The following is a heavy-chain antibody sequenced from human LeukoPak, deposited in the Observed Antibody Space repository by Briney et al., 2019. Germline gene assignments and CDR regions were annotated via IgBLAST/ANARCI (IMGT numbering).Heavy chain of an antibody. V-gene: IGHV4-34*01. Sequence: PSETLSLTCAVYGGSFSGYYWSWIRQPPGKGLEWIGEINHSGSTNYNPSLKSRVTISVDTSKNQFSLKLSSVTAADTAVYYCARGGYSQRYYYYYMDVWGKGTTVTVSS. D-gene: IGHD6-13*01. CDR3: ARGGYSQRYYYYYMDV. CDR1: GGSFSGYY. J-gene: IGHJ6*03. CDR2: INHSGST.